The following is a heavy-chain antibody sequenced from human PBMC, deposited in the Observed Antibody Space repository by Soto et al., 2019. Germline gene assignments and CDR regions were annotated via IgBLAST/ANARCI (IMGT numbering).Heavy chain of an antibody. Sequence: QVQLVQSGAEVKKTGVSVKVSCKASGYSFRSHGISWMRQAPGQGLEWMGWISAYNGNTNYAQKLQGRVTMTTDTSTNTAYMELRSLRSDDTAMYYCARFEYRSTDPLGYAFDIWGQGTMVTVSS. CDR1: GYSFRSHG. V-gene: IGHV1-18*01. CDR3: ARFEYRSTDPLGYAFDI. J-gene: IGHJ3*02. D-gene: IGHD6-6*01. CDR2: ISAYNGNT.